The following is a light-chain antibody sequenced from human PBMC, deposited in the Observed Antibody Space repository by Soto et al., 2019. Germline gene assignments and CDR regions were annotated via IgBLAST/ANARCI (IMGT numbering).Light chain of an antibody. Sequence: QSALTQPASVSGSPGQSITISCTGTSSDVGGYNSVSWYQHHPGKAPKLILYDVDDRPSGVSYRFSGSKSGNTASLTISGLQAADEADYFCISYTSSMTNVFGSGTKVPVL. CDR1: SSDVGGYNS. V-gene: IGLV2-14*03. CDR2: DVD. J-gene: IGLJ1*01. CDR3: ISYTSSMTNV.